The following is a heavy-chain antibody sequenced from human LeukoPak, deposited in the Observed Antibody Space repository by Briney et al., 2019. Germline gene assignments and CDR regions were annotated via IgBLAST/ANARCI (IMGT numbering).Heavy chain of an antibody. D-gene: IGHD1-26*01. V-gene: IGHV4-59*08. Sequence: SETLSLTCSVSGGAISTYYWTWVRQPPGKGLEWFGHIYHTGTTNYNPSLKRRVTISVDTSKNQISLRLDYVTAADTAVYYCASGSYYFAYWGQGTLVSVSS. CDR2: IYHTGTT. J-gene: IGHJ4*02. CDR1: GGAISTYY. CDR3: ASGSYYFAY.